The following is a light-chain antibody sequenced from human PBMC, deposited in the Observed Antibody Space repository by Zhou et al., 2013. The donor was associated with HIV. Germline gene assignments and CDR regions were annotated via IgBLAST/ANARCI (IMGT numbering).Light chain of an antibody. J-gene: IGKJ5*01. CDR2: GTS. V-gene: IGKV3-15*01. CDR1: QSVSSN. Sequence: EIVMTQSPATLSVSPGERATLSCRASQSVSSNLAWYQQKPGQAPRLLIHGTSTRATGIPARFSGSGSGTEFTLTISSMQSEDFAVYYCQQYNNWPITFGQGHDWRLN. CDR3: QQYNNWPIT.